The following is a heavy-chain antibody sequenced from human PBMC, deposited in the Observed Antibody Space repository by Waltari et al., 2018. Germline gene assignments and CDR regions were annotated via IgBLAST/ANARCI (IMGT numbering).Heavy chain of an antibody. D-gene: IGHD6-13*01. CDR2: ISSSGSTI. V-gene: IGHV3-48*03. J-gene: IGHJ3*02. CDR1: GFTLSSYD. CDR3: ASGVYDAFDI. Sequence: EVQLVESGGGLVQPGGALRLSCAASGFTLSSYDMNWVRQAPGKGLEWVSYISSSGSTIYYADSVKGRFTISRDNAKNSLYLQMNSLRAEDTAVYYCASGVYDAFDIWGQGTMVTVSS.